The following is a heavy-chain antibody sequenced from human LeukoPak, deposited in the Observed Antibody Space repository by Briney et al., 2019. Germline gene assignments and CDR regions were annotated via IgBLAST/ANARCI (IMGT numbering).Heavy chain of an antibody. D-gene: IGHD5-24*01. Sequence: GGSLRPSCAASGFTVSSNYMSWVRQAPGKGLEWVSVIYSGGSTYYADSVKGRFTISRDNSKNTLYLQMNSLRAEDTAVYYCAKADYLEMATISYYFDYWGQGTLVTVSS. V-gene: IGHV3-66*01. CDR2: IYSGGST. CDR1: GFTVSSNY. J-gene: IGHJ4*02. CDR3: AKADYLEMATISYYFDY.